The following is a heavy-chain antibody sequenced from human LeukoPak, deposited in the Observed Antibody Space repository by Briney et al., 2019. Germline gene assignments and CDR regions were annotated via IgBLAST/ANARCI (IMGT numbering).Heavy chain of an antibody. D-gene: IGHD3-3*01. J-gene: IGHJ3*02. CDR2: IYYSGST. CDR1: GGSISSSSYY. CDR3: ARIYYDFWSGYYTPDAFDI. Sequence: SETLSLTCTVSGGSISSSSYYWGWIRQPPGKGLEWIGSIYYSGSTYYNPSLKSRVTISVDTSKSQFSLKLSSVTAADTAVYYCARIYYDFWSGYYTPDAFDIWGQGTMVTVSS. V-gene: IGHV4-39*07.